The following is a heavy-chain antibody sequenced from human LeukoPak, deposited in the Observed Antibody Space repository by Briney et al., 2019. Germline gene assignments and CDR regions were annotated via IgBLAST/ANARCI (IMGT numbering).Heavy chain of an antibody. Sequence: SETLSLTCIVSGASISSSRYCWGWIRQPPGKGLEWIGSIYYSAFTYYYPSLNSPVTISVDTSNIQFSLKLGSVTAADTAVYYCARHCEGFWFDPWGQGTLVTVSS. J-gene: IGHJ5*02. CDR2: IYYSAFT. CDR1: GASISSSRYC. CDR3: ARHCEGFWFDP. D-gene: IGHD2-21*01. V-gene: IGHV4-39*01.